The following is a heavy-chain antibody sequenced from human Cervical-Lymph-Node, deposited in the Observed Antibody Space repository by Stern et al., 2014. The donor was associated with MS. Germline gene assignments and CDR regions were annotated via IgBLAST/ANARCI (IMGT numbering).Heavy chain of an antibody. J-gene: IGHJ4*02. CDR2: MNSRSTAM. CDR3: ARGGGSFSF. D-gene: IGHD1-26*01. Sequence: EVQLEESGGGLVNPGGSLRLSCAASGFTFSSSAMNWVRQAPGKGLECVSAMNSRSTAMVFADSVKCRFTISRDNADNSLYLQMNSVRAEDTAVYYCARGGGSFSFWGRGTLVTVSS. V-gene: IGHV3-21*01. CDR1: GFTFSSSA.